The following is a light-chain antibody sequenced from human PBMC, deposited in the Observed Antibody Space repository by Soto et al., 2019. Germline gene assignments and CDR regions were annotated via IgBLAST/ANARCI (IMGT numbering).Light chain of an antibody. Sequence: QSVLTQPPSVSGSPGQSVAISCTGTSSDVGSNNRVSWYQQPPGSAPKLIIYDVSNRLSGIPDRFSGSKSANTASLTISGIQTEDEADYYCSSYTTSNTYVFGTGTKVTVL. CDR3: SSYTTSNTYV. V-gene: IGLV2-18*02. J-gene: IGLJ1*01. CDR2: DVS. CDR1: SSDVGSNNR.